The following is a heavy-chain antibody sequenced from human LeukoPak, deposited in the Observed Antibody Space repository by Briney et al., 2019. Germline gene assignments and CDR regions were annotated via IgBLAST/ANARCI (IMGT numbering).Heavy chain of an antibody. V-gene: IGHV1-2*02. CDR3: ARDKSGSYSVDY. J-gene: IGHJ4*02. Sequence: AASVKVSCKASGYAFTGSYIHWVRQAPGQGLEWLGWINPNSGGTNYAQKFQGRVSMTRDTSITTAYMELRWLRSDDTAMYYCARDKSGSYSVDYWGQGTLVTVSS. CDR1: GYAFTGSY. D-gene: IGHD1-26*01. CDR2: INPNSGGT.